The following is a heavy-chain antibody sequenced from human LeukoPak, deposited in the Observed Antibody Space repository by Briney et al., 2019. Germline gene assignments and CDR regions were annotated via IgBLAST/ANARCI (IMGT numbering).Heavy chain of an antibody. J-gene: IGHJ5*02. CDR1: SGSINSYY. D-gene: IGHD1-26*01. CDR3: ARELGATTTYNWFDP. CDR2: IYYSGST. V-gene: IGHV4-39*07. Sequence: SETLSLTCTVSSGSINSYYWGWIRQPPGKGLEWIGSIYYSGSTYYKSSLKSRVTISVDTSKNQFSLKLSSVTAADTAVYYCARELGATTTYNWFDPWGQGTLVTVSS.